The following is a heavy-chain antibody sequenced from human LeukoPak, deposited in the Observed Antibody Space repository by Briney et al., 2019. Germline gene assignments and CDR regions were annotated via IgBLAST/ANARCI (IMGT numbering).Heavy chain of an antibody. CDR3: ARGDLNYYDSSGYNGHDAFDI. Sequence: GGSLRLSCAASGFTFSSYAMDWVRQAPGKGLEWVAVISYDGSNKYYADSVKGRFTISRDNSKNTLYLQMNSLRAEDTAVYYCARGDLNYYDSSGYNGHDAFDIWGQGTMVTVSS. D-gene: IGHD3-22*01. CDR2: ISYDGSNK. J-gene: IGHJ3*02. CDR1: GFTFSSYA. V-gene: IGHV3-30-3*01.